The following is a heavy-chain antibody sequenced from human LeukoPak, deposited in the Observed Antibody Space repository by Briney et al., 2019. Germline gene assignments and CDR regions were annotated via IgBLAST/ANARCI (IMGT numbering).Heavy chain of an antibody. J-gene: IGHJ6*02. CDR3: ARGGSIAVAGTQSEYYGMDV. CDR1: GFTFSSYA. CDR2: IWYDGSNK. Sequence: GGSLRLSCAASGFTFSSYAMHWVRQAPGKGLEWVAVIWYDGSNKYYADSVKGRFTISRDNSKNTLYLQMNSLRAEDTAVYYCARGGSIAVAGTQSEYYGMDVWGQGTTVTVSS. D-gene: IGHD6-19*01. V-gene: IGHV3-33*08.